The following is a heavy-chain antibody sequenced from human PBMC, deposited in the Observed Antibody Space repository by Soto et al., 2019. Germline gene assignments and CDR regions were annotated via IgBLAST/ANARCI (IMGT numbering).Heavy chain of an antibody. D-gene: IGHD3-10*01. Sequence: QVQLQQWGAGLLKPSETLSLTCAVYGGSFSGYYWSWIRQPPGKGLEWIGEINHSGSTNYNPSLKRRVTISVDTSKNQFSLKLSSVTAADTAVYYCARGRITMVRGVRFDYWGQGTLVTVSS. V-gene: IGHV4-34*01. CDR1: GGSFSGYY. CDR3: ARGRITMVRGVRFDY. CDR2: INHSGST. J-gene: IGHJ4*02.